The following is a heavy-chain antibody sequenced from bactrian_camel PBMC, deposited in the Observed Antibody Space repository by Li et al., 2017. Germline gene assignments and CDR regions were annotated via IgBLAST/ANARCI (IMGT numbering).Heavy chain of an antibody. D-gene: IGHD8*01. J-gene: IGHJ4*01. CDR2: IYADGKNA. CDR3: AAVIQCRADWNETGTYNY. Sequence: QVQLVESGGGLVHPGGSLRLSCVASGFNFPNTGMTWVRQASGKGLEWVSSIYADGKNAYYSDSVVGRFTISQDNAKTTLYLQMNSLKPEDTAVYYCAAVIQCRADWNETGTYNYWGQGTQVTVS. CDR1: GFNFPNTG. V-gene: IGHV3S6*01.